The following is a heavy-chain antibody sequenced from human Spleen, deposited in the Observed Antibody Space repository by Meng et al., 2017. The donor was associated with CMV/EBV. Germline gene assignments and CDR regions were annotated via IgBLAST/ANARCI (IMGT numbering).Heavy chain of an antibody. CDR2: ISWNSGNI. CDR3: VKDMTPRFMEWLFDY. Sequence: GGSLRLSCAASGFTFSSYEMNWVRQAPGKGLEWVSGISWNSGNIGYAEAVKGRFTISRDNAKNSLYLEMNSLRREDTAFYYCVKDMTPRFMEWLFDYWGQGTLVTVSS. D-gene: IGHD3-3*01. V-gene: IGHV3-9*01. J-gene: IGHJ4*02. CDR1: GFTFSSYE.